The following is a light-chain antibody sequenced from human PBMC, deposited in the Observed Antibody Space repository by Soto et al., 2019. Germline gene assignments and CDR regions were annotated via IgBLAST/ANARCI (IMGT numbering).Light chain of an antibody. V-gene: IGLV2-14*01. J-gene: IGLJ1*01. CDR1: SSDVGGYNY. CDR2: DVT. CDR3: SSYTSSSTPYV. Sequence: PPSPPGGSPWPSVTNPLTGTSSDVGGYNYVSWYQQHPVKAPKLMIYDVTNRPSGVSDRFSGSKSGNTASLTISGLQAEDEADYYCSSYTSSSTPYVFGTGTKVTVL.